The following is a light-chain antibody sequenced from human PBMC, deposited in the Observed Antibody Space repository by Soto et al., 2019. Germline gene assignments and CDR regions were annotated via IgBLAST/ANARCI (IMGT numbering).Light chain of an antibody. CDR3: QQYNSFSPT. J-gene: IGKJ1*01. CDR2: DAS. V-gene: IGKV1-5*01. Sequence: DIQMTQSPSTLSASVGDRVTITCRASQSISGWLAGYQQKPGKAPKLLIYDASSLESGVPSRLSGSGSGTEFTLTIISLQPDDFATYYCQQYNSFSPTFGQGTKVELK. CDR1: QSISGW.